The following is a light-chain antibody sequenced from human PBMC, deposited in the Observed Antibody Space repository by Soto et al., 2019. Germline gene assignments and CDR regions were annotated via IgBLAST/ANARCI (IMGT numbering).Light chain of an antibody. CDR1: QSVLYSPNNKNY. V-gene: IGKV4-1*01. Sequence: DIVMTQSPDSLAVSLGETATINCKSSQSVLYSPNNKNYVAWYQQKPGQPPKLLVYWASTRESGVPDRFSGSGSGTDFTLTISSLQAEDVAVYYCQQYHSAPQTFGQGTRVEIK. CDR3: QQYHSAPQT. J-gene: IGKJ1*01. CDR2: WAS.